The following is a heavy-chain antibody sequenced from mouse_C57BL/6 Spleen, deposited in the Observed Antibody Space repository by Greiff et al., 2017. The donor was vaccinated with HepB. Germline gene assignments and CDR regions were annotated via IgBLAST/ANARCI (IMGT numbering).Heavy chain of an antibody. D-gene: IGHD1-1*01. V-gene: IGHV5-4*03. CDR2: ISDGGSYT. J-gene: IGHJ2*01. Sequence: DVKLVESGGGLVKPGGSLKLSCAASGFTFSSYAMSWVRQTPEKRLEWVATISDGGSYTYYPDNVKGRFTISRDNAKNNLYLQMSHLKSEDTAMYYCARGRNYYGSSYDYFDYWGQGTTLTVSS. CDR1: GFTFSSYA. CDR3: ARGRNYYGSSYDYFDY.